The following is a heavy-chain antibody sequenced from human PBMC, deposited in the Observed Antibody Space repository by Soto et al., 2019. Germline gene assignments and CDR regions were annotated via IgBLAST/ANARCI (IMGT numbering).Heavy chain of an antibody. CDR3: ARVGYCSGGSCDY. V-gene: IGHV4-34*01. CDR1: GGSFSGYY. J-gene: IGHJ4*02. D-gene: IGHD2-15*01. CDR2: INHSGST. Sequence: QVQLQQWGAGLLKPSETLSLTCAVYGGSFSGYYWSWIRQPPGKGLEWIGEINHSGSTNYNPSLTSRVTISVDTSKNQFSLKLSSVTAADTAVYYCARVGYCSGGSCDYWGQGTLVTVSS.